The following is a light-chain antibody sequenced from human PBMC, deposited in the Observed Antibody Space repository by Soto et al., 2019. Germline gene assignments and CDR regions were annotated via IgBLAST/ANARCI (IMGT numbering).Light chain of an antibody. CDR2: AAS. CDR1: QSVSRDY. V-gene: IGKV3-20*01. CDR3: QQYGSSPLT. J-gene: IGKJ4*01. Sequence: EIVLAQSPGTLSLSPGQRATLSCRASQSVSRDYVAWYQHKPGQAPRLLIYAASSRPSGIPDRFGGSGSGTDFTLTISRLDPEDFALYYCQQYGSSPLTFGGGTRVEFQ.